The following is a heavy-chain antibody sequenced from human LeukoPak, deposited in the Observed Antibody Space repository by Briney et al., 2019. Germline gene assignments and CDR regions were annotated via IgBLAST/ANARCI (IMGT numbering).Heavy chain of an antibody. J-gene: IGHJ4*02. CDR2: IYHSGST. D-gene: IGHD1-26*01. V-gene: IGHV4-38-2*02. CDR3: AREGRGLGSGDLDY. CDR1: GYSISSGYY. Sequence: SETLSLTCTVSGYSISSGYYWGWIRQPPGKGLEWIGSIYHSGSTYYNPSLKSRVTISVDTSKNQFSLKLSSVTAADTAVYYCAREGRGLGSGDLDYWGQGTLVTVSS.